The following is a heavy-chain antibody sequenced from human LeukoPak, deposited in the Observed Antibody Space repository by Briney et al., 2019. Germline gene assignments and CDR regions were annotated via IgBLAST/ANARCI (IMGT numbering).Heavy chain of an antibody. CDR1: GYTLTELS. D-gene: IGHD6-6*01. CDR2: FDPEDGET. Sequence: ASVKVSCKVSGYTLTELSMHWVRQAPGKGLEWMGGFDPEDGETIYAQKFQGRVTMTEDTSTDTAYMEQSSLRSEDTAVYYCATIHPSIAALDYWGQGTLVTVSS. V-gene: IGHV1-24*01. CDR3: ATIHPSIAALDY. J-gene: IGHJ4*02.